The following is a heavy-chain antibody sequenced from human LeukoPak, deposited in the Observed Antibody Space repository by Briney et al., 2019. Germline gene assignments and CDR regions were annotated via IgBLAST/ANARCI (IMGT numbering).Heavy chain of an antibody. D-gene: IGHD3-3*01. Sequence: SETLSLTCAVYGGSFSGYYWSWIRQHPGKGLEWIGYIYYSGSTYYNPSLKSRVTISVDTSKNQFSLKLSSVTAADTAVYYCAREILVEWLSKNSFLADAFDIWGQGTMVTVSS. V-gene: IGHV4-31*11. J-gene: IGHJ3*02. CDR2: IYYSGST. CDR1: GGSFSGYY. CDR3: AREILVEWLSKNSFLADAFDI.